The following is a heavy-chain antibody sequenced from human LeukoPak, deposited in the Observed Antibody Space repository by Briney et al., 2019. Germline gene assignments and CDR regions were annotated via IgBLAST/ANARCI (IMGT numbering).Heavy chain of an antibody. CDR3: AKQARYSNFWSGYLYYFDY. D-gene: IGHD3-3*01. Sequence: GGSLRLSCAASGFTFNNYAASWVRQAPGKGLEWVSAFAGGDTTYYADSVKGRFTISRDNSRNTLYLQMNTLRAEDAAVYYCAKQARYSNFWSGYLYYFDYWGQGTLVTVSS. CDR1: GFTFNNYA. CDR2: FAGGDTT. J-gene: IGHJ4*02. V-gene: IGHV3-23*01.